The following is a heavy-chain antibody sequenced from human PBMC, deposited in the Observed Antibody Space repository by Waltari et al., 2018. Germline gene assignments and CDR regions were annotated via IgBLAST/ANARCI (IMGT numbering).Heavy chain of an antibody. D-gene: IGHD4-17*01. V-gene: IGHV5-51*01. Sequence: EVQLVQSGAEVKKPGESLTISCKGSGYSFTSYWIGWVRQMPGKGLEWMGIIHPGDSDKRYSPSFQGQVTISADKSINTAYLQWSSLKASDTAMYYCARRVGASDYGDPYYFDYWGQGTLVTVSS. CDR2: IHPGDSDK. J-gene: IGHJ4*02. CDR1: GYSFTSYW. CDR3: ARRVGASDYGDPYYFDY.